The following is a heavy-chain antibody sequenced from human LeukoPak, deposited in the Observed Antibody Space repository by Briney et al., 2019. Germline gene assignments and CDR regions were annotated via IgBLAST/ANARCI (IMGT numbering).Heavy chain of an antibody. Sequence: GASVKVSCKGSGGIFSNYAINWVRHAPGQGLEWMGGIIPIFGTAHYAQKFQGRVTITADESTSTAYMELSSLRSEDTAVYYCARGWLAETTVVTPYNYWGQGTLVTVSS. D-gene: IGHD4-23*01. V-gene: IGHV1-69*13. CDR3: ARGWLAETTVVTPYNY. CDR1: GGIFSNYA. CDR2: IIPIFGTA. J-gene: IGHJ4*02.